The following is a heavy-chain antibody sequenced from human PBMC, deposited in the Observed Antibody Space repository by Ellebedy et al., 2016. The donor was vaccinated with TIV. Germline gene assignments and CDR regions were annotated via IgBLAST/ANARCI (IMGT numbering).Heavy chain of an antibody. V-gene: IGHV3-7*01. CDR3: ARMMLAATDFDY. Sequence: GESLKISCAASGFTFTNYWMNWVRQAPGKGLEWVANIKEDGSEKDYVDSVKGRFTISRDNAKNSLYLQMNSLGAEDTAVYYCARMMLAATDFDYWGQGTLVTVSS. CDR1: GFTFTNYW. CDR2: IKEDGSEK. J-gene: IGHJ4*02. D-gene: IGHD2-15*01.